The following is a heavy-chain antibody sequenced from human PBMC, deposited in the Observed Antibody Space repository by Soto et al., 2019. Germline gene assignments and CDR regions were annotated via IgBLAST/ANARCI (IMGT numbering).Heavy chain of an antibody. Sequence: GGSLRLSCAASGFTFSSYGMHWVRQAPGKGLEWVAVIWYDGSNKYYADSVKGRFTISRDNSKNTLYLQMNSLRAEDTAVYYCARGGRCGGDCYSDAFDIWGQGTMVTVSS. D-gene: IGHD2-21*02. CDR2: IWYDGSNK. CDR1: GFTFSSYG. V-gene: IGHV3-33*01. CDR3: ARGGRCGGDCYSDAFDI. J-gene: IGHJ3*02.